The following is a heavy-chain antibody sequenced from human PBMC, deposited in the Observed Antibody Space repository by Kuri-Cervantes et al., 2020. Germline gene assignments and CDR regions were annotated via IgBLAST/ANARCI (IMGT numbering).Heavy chain of an antibody. CDR2: IIPIFGTA. D-gene: IGHD1-14*01. J-gene: IGHJ4*02. V-gene: IGHV1-69*06. CDR1: GGTFSSYA. CDR3: ARARGKFDTFDY. Sequence: SVKVSCKASGGTFSSYAISWVRQAPGQGLEWMGGIIPIFGTANHAQKFQGRVTITADKSTSTAYMELSSLRSEDTAVYYCARARGKFDTFDYWGQGTLVTVSS.